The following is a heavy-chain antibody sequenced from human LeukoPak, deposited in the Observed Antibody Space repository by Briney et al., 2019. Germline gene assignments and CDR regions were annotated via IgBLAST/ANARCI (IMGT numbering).Heavy chain of an antibody. Sequence: PGGSLRLSCAASGFTFSNYGMNWVRQAPGKGLEWVSAITGGGGGTYYTDSVKGRFTISRDNSKSTLFLQMNSLRAEDTAVYYCAKGSGSGTIDIWGQGTMVTVSS. CDR3: AKGSGSGTIDI. CDR2: ITGGGGGT. D-gene: IGHD3-10*01. V-gene: IGHV3-23*01. CDR1: GFTFSNYG. J-gene: IGHJ3*02.